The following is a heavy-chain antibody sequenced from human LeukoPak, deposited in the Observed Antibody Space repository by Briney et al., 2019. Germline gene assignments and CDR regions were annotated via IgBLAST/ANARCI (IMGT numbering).Heavy chain of an antibody. V-gene: IGHV4-59*08. J-gene: IGHJ4*02. Sequence: TSETLSLTCTVSGGSFGNYYWSWIRQPPGKGLEWIGYIYDSGTTNYNPSLKSRVTISVDTATNQFSLKLSSVTAADTAVYYCARLGDYDFWSGYYRYYFDYWGQGTLVTVSS. CDR2: IYDSGTT. CDR1: GGSFGNYY. CDR3: ARLGDYDFWSGYYRYYFDY. D-gene: IGHD3-3*01.